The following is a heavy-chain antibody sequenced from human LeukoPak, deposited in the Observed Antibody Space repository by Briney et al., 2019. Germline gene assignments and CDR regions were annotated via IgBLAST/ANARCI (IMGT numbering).Heavy chain of an antibody. CDR1: GFTFSSYE. J-gene: IGHJ4*02. CDR2: ISSSGSTT. CDR3: ARKARSVYFDH. V-gene: IGHV3-48*03. Sequence: GGSLRLSCAASGFTFSSYEMNWVRQAPGKGLEWVSYISSSGSTTYYADSVKGRFNISRDNAKNSLYLKMNSLRAEDTAVYYCARKARSVYFDHWGQGTLVTVSS.